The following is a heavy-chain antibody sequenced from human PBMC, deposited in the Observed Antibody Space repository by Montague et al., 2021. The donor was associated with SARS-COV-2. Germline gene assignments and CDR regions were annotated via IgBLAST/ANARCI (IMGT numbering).Heavy chain of an antibody. Sequence: SLRLSCAASGFTFSASDMVWVRQAPGKGLEWVSTITSTSTHIYYAESVKGRFTIARDNAKNSLSLQMDSLRAEDTGVYYRGRNFDLWGQGTLVTVSS. J-gene: IGHJ4*02. CDR2: ITSTSTHI. CDR3: GRNFDL. CDR1: GFTFSASD. V-gene: IGHV3-21*01. D-gene: IGHD3-9*01.